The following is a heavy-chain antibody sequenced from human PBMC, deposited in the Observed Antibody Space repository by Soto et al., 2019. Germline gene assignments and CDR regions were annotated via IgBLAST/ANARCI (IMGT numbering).Heavy chain of an antibody. CDR2: IYSGGST. CDR3: AGIRPPLY. D-gene: IGHD5-18*01. J-gene: IGHJ4*02. V-gene: IGHV3-66*01. Sequence: EVQLVESGGGLVQPGGSLRLSCAVSGFTVRSNYMSWVRQAPGKGLEWVSIIYSGGSTYYADSVKGRFTISRDNSKNTLYLQMNSLRAEATAVYYCAGIRPPLYWGQGTLVTVSS. CDR1: GFTVRSNY.